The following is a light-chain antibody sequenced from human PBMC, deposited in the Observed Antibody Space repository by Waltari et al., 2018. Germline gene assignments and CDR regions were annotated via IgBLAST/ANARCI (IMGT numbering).Light chain of an antibody. CDR3: QAWDSNTEV. CDR2: QDS. V-gene: IGLV3-1*01. CDR1: KLGNRF. J-gene: IGLJ2*01. Sequence: SYELTQPPSVSVSPGQTASITCSGDKLGNRFASWFQQKAGQSPVLVIYQDSRRPSGIPERFSGSNSGNTATLTISGSQPMDEADYYCQAWDSNTEVFGGGTKLTVL.